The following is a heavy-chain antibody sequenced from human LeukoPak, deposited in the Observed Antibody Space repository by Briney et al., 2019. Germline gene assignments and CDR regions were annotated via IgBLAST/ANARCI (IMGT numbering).Heavy chain of an antibody. D-gene: IGHD3-9*01. CDR2: ISSGRST. CDR1: GFTVSSNY. V-gene: IGHV3-53*01. CDR3: ARGKIRYFDWLLDYFDY. Sequence: GGSLRLSCAASGFTVSSNYMSWVRQAPGKGLEWVSVISSGRSTCYADSVKGRFTISRDNSKNTLYLQMNSLRAEDTAVYYCARGKIRYFDWLLDYFDYWGQGTLVTVSS. J-gene: IGHJ4*02.